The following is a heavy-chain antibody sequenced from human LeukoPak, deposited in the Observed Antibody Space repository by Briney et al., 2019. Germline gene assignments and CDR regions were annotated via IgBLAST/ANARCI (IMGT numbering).Heavy chain of an antibody. CDR3: ARVSVTDCSGGSCYRPGIRAFDI. CDR1: GYTFTGYY. Sequence: GASVKVSCKASGYTFTGYYMHWVRQAPGQGLEWMGWINPNSGGTNYAQKFQGRVTMTRDTSISTAYMELSRLRSDDTAVYYCARVSVTDCSGGSCYRPGIRAFDIWGQGTMVTVSS. J-gene: IGHJ3*02. V-gene: IGHV1-2*02. D-gene: IGHD2-15*01. CDR2: INPNSGGT.